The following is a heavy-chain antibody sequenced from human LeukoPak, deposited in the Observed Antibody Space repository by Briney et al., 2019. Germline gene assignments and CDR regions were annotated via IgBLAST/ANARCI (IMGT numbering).Heavy chain of an antibody. CDR3: ARVSSLITVAGTFDY. J-gene: IGHJ4*02. CDR2: IKQDGSEK. D-gene: IGHD6-19*01. V-gene: IGHV3-7*01. Sequence: GGSLRLSCAVSGFTFSSYWMSWVRQAPGKGLEWVANIKQDGSEKYYVDSVKGRFTISRDNAKNSLYLQMNSLRAEDTAVYYCARVSSLITVAGTFDYWGQGTLVTVSS. CDR1: GFTFSSYW.